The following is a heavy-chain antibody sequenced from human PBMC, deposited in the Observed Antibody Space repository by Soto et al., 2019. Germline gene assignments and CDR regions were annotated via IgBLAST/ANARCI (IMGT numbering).Heavy chain of an antibody. V-gene: IGHV1-69*08. Sequence: QVQLVQSGAEVKKPGSSVKVSCKASGGTFSSYTISWVRQAPGQGLEWMGRIIPILGIANYAQKFQGRVTITADKSTSTANMELGSLRSEDTAGYYCARELYCGGDCQNWFDPWGQGTLVTVSS. J-gene: IGHJ5*02. CDR3: ARELYCGGDCQNWFDP. CDR2: IIPILGIA. CDR1: GGTFSSYT. D-gene: IGHD2-21*02.